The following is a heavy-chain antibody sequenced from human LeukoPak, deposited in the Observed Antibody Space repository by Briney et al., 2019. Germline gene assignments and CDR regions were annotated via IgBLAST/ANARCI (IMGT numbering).Heavy chain of an antibody. Sequence: SQTLSLTCTVSGGSISSGDYYWSWIRQPPGKGLEWIGYIYYSGSTYYNSSLKSRVTISVDTSKNQFSLKLSSVTAADTAVYYCARYSTVTTYDAFDIWGQGTMVTVSS. D-gene: IGHD4-17*01. V-gene: IGHV4-30-4*08. CDR3: ARYSTVTTYDAFDI. CDR2: IYYSGST. CDR1: GGSISSGDYY. J-gene: IGHJ3*02.